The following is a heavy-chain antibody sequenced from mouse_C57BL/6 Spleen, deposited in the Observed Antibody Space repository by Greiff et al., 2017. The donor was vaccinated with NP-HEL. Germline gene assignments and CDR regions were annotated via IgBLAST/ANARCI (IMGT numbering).Heavy chain of an antibody. CDR1: GYSFTSYY. V-gene: IGHV1-66*01. CDR2: IYPGSGNT. J-gene: IGHJ2*01. CDR3: ARPGTEYYFDY. D-gene: IGHD3-3*01. Sequence: LVEPGASVKISCKASGYSFTSYYIHWVKQRPGQGLEWIGWIYPGSGNTKYNEKFKGKATLTADTSSSTAYMQLSSLTSEDSAVYYCARPGTEYYFDYWGQGTTLTVSS.